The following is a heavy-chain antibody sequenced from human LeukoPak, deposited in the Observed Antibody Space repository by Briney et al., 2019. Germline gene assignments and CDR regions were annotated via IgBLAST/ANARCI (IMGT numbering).Heavy chain of an antibody. CDR2: INPNSGGT. V-gene: IGHV1-2*02. CDR1: GYTFTGYY. Sequence: ASVKVSCKASGYTFTGYYMHWVRQAPGQGLEWMGWINPNSGGTNYAQKFQGRVTMTRDTSISTAYMELSRLRSDDTAVYYCARRGVYYDSGGYYYCFDYWGQGTLVTVSS. J-gene: IGHJ4*02. D-gene: IGHD3-22*01. CDR3: ARRGVYYDSGGYYYCFDY.